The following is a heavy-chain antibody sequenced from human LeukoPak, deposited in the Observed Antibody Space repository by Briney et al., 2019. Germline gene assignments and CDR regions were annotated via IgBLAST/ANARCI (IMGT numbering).Heavy chain of an antibody. V-gene: IGHV3-30-3*01. J-gene: IGHJ4*02. D-gene: IGHD2-15*01. CDR2: ISYDGSNK. Sequence: GGSLRLSCAASGFTFSSYAMHWVRQAPGKGLEGGAVISYDGSNKYYADSVRGRFTVYRDNSKNTLYLHMQSLRADETAVYYCARDGHPGYCSGGSCYWGYFDTWGQGTLVTVSS. CDR3: ARDGHPGYCSGGSCYWGYFDT. CDR1: GFTFSSYA.